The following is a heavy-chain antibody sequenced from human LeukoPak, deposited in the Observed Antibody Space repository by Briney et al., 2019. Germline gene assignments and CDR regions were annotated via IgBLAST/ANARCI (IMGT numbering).Heavy chain of an antibody. D-gene: IGHD6-19*01. CDR1: GYTFTGYY. Sequence: ASVKVSCKASGYTFTGYYMHWVRQAPGQGLEWMGWINPSSGGTNYAQKFQGRVTMTRDTSISTAYMELSRLRSDDTAVYYCARGRYSSGWYISYYYYYYMDVWGKGTTVTVSS. J-gene: IGHJ6*03. CDR3: ARGRYSSGWYISYYYYYYMDV. V-gene: IGHV1-2*02. CDR2: INPSSGGT.